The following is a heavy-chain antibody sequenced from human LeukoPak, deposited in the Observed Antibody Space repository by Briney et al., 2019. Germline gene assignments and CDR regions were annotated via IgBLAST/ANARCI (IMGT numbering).Heavy chain of an antibody. D-gene: IGHD1-1*01. J-gene: IGHJ5*02. CDR2: IYTSGST. CDR3: RCGSNGDGHNCGDP. Sequence: SETLSLTCTVSGGSISSGSYYWSWLRQPAGKGLEWIGRIYTSGSTNYNPSLSSRVTISVDTSKHQFSLKPSSVTAADTAVHCERCGSNGDGHNCGDPWGQGTLVTVSS. CDR1: GGSISSGSYY. V-gene: IGHV4-61*02.